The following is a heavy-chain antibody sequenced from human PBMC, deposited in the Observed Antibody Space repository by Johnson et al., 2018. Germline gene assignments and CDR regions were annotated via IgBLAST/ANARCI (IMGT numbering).Heavy chain of an antibody. CDR1: GGTFSSYA. D-gene: IGHD5-24*01. CDR3: ARGRMATIEYYYYYYGMDV. Sequence: VQLVESGAEVKKPGSSVKVSCKASGGTFSSYAISWVRQAPGQGLEWMGGIIPIFGTANYEQKFQVRVTIPADESTSKAYMELGSLRSEDTAVYYCARGRMATIEYYYYYYGMDVWGQGTTVTVSS. CDR2: IIPIFGTA. J-gene: IGHJ6*02. V-gene: IGHV1-69*01.